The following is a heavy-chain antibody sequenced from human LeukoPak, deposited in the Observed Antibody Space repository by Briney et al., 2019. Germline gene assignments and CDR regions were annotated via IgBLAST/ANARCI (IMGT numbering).Heavy chain of an antibody. Sequence: ASVKVSCTASGYTFTSYDINWVRQATGQGLEWMGWMNPNSGNTGYAQKFQGRVTMTRNTSISTAYMELSSLRSEDTAVYYCARGLPCYYDFWSGYYYCYYGMDVWGQGTTVTVSS. D-gene: IGHD3-3*01. CDR1: GYTFTSYD. V-gene: IGHV1-8*01. CDR3: ARGLPCYYDFWSGYYYCYYGMDV. CDR2: MNPNSGNT. J-gene: IGHJ6*02.